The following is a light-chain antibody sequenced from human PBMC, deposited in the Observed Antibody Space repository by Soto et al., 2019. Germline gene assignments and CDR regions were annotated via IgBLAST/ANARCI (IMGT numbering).Light chain of an antibody. CDR2: RND. Sequence: QSVLTQPPSASGTPGQRVAISCSGSGSNIGSHDVYWYQHLPGTAPKVLIYRNDQQPSGVPDRFSGSRSGTSASLAISGLRSEDEADYYCVAWDDSLSGRVFGGGTKLTVL. J-gene: IGLJ3*02. V-gene: IGLV1-47*02. CDR1: GSNIGSHD. CDR3: VAWDDSLSGRV.